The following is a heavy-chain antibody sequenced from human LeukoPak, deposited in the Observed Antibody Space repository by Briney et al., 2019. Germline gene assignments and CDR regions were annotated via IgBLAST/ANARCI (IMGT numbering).Heavy chain of an antibody. D-gene: IGHD5-24*01. CDR3: ARQRRDGYNLALYGMDV. CDR2: IYTSGST. J-gene: IGHJ6*02. Sequence: SETLSLTCTVSGGSISSYYWSWIRQPAGKGLEWIGRIYTSGSTNYNPSLQSRVTMSVDTSKNQFSLKLSSVTAADTAVYYCARQRRDGYNLALYGMDVWGQGTTVTVSS. V-gene: IGHV4-4*07. CDR1: GGSISSYY.